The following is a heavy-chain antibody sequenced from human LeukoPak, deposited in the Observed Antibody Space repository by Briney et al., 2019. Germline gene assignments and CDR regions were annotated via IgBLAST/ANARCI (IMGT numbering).Heavy chain of an antibody. CDR3: ARAFSSGWYPYSIGGLWFDY. V-gene: IGHV4-59*01. CDR2: IYYTGST. D-gene: IGHD6-19*01. CDR1: GGSISSYY. J-gene: IGHJ4*02. Sequence: PSETLSLTCTVSGGSISSYYWSWIRQPPGKGLEWIGYIYYTGSTNYNPSLKSRVTISVDTSKNQFSLKLSSVTAAGTAVYYCARAFSSGWYPYSIGGLWFDYWGQGTLVTVSS.